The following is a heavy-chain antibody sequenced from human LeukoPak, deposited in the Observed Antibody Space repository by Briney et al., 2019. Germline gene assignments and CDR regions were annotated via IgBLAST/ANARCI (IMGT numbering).Heavy chain of an antibody. V-gene: IGHV4-34*01. CDR1: GGSFSGYY. D-gene: IGHD6-19*01. J-gene: IGHJ4*02. Sequence: SETLSLTCAVYGGSFSGYYWSWIRQSPGKGLEWIGEINHSGSTNYNPSLKSRVTISVDTSKNQFSLKLSSVTAADTAVYYCARVRDSSGWYVDHWGQGPLVTVSS. CDR2: INHSGST. CDR3: ARVRDSSGWYVDH.